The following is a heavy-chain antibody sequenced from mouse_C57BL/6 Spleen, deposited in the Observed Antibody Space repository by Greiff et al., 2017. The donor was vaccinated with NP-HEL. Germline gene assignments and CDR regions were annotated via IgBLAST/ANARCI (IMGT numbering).Heavy chain of an antibody. D-gene: IGHD2-3*01. CDR3: AREGLLRYFDV. CDR2: ISYDGSN. Sequence: VQLKESGPGLVKPSQSLSLTCSVTGYSITSGYYWNWIRQFPGNKLEWMGYISYDGSNNYNPSLKNRISITRDTSKNQFFLKLNSVTTEDTATYYCAREGLLRYFDVWGTGTTVTVSS. J-gene: IGHJ1*03. CDR1: GYSITSGYY. V-gene: IGHV3-6*01.